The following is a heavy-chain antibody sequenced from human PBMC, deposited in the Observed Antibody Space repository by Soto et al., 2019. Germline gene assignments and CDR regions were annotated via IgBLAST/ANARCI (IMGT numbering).Heavy chain of an antibody. D-gene: IGHD6-25*01. J-gene: IGHJ6*02. Sequence: SVKVSCKASGGTFSSYAISWVRQAPGQGLEWMGGIIPIFGTANYAQKFQGRVTITADKSTSTAYMELSSLRSEDTAVYYCARGAAGGRMGLVYYGMDVWGQGTTVTVSS. CDR2: IIPIFGTA. CDR1: GGTFSSYA. CDR3: ARGAAGGRMGLVYYGMDV. V-gene: IGHV1-69*06.